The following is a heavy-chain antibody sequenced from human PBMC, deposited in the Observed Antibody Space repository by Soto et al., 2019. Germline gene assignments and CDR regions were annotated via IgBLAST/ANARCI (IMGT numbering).Heavy chain of an antibody. CDR2: IKSTTDGGTT. J-gene: IGHJ4*02. CDR3: SHGYAQYFES. V-gene: IGHV3-15*07. CDR1: GFTVTNVW. Sequence: GGSLRLSCAVSGFTVTNVWMNWVRQAPGKGLEWVGRIKSTTDGGTTDYAAPVKGRFSISRNGSRNTLFLQMNSLKTEDTAVYYCSHGYAQYFESWGQGTLVTVSS. D-gene: IGHD5-18*01.